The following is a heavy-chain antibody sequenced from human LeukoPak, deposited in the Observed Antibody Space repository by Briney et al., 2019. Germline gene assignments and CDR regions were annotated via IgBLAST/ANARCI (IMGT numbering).Heavy chain of an antibody. CDR3: AKPGVGPGSYSPYYFDY. Sequence: GGSLRLSCAASGFTFSSYAMSWVRQAPGKGLEWVSAISGSGGSTYYADSVKGRFTISRDNSKNTLYLQMNSLRAEDTAVYYCAKPGVGPGSYSPYYFDYWGQGTLVTVSS. D-gene: IGHD1-26*01. CDR2: ISGSGGST. V-gene: IGHV3-23*01. CDR1: GFTFSSYA. J-gene: IGHJ4*02.